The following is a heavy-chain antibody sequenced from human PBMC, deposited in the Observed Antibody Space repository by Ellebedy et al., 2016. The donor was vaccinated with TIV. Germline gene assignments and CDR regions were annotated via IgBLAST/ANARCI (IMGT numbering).Heavy chain of an antibody. CDR1: GFTFSNYA. CDR3: AKDLWGGEQGVYYFDY. CDR2: IRSSGGST. D-gene: IGHD1-26*01. J-gene: IGHJ4*02. V-gene: IGHV3-23*01. Sequence: GESLKISCAVSGFTFSNYAMSWVRQAPGKGLEWVSTIRSSGGSTYYADSVKGRFTISRDNSKNTLYLQMNSLRVDDPAVYYCAKDLWGGEQGVYYFDYWGQGTLVTVSS.